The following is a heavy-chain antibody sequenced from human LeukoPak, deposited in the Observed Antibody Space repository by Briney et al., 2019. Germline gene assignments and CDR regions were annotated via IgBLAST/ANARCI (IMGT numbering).Heavy chain of an antibody. CDR1: EFSISNFY. Sequence: GGSLRLSCVASEFSISNFYMSWVRQAPGKGLEWLSVIYTVGTTFYADSVKGRFIISRHNSENALYLQMNSLRVEDTAMYYCARLQGYYGSGGGDSWFDPWGQGTLVTVPS. CDR3: ARLQGYYGSGGGDSWFDP. J-gene: IGHJ5*02. V-gene: IGHV3-53*04. D-gene: IGHD3-10*01. CDR2: IYTVGTT.